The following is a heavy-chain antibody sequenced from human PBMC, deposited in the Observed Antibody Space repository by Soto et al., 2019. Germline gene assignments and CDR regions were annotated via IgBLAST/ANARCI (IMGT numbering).Heavy chain of an antibody. D-gene: IGHD1-26*01. J-gene: IGHJ4*02. Sequence: QVQLQESGPGLVKPSGTLSLTCGVFGGSISNSNWWTWVRQPPGKGLEWIGEIYHTGSTNYNSSLMSRVTISLHKPNTQFSLKLSSVTAADTAVYYCAHRPLVGAAIWGQGTLVTVSS. CDR3: AHRPLVGAAI. V-gene: IGHV4-4*02. CDR2: IYHTGST. CDR1: GGSISNSNW.